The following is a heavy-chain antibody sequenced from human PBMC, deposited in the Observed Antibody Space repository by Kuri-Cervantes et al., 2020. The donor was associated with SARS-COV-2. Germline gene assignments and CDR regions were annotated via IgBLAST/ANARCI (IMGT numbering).Heavy chain of an antibody. J-gene: IGHJ6*02. CDR3: ARDNYYDSSGYWGRGYYYYGMDV. D-gene: IGHD3-22*01. CDR2: ITPILGIA. V-gene: IGHV1-69*04. Sequence: SVKVSCKASGGTFSSYAISWVRQAPGQGLEWMGRITPILGIANYAQKFQGRVTITADKSTSTAYMALSSLRSEDTAVYYCARDNYYDSSGYWGRGYYYYGMDVWGQGTTVTVSS. CDR1: GGTFSSYA.